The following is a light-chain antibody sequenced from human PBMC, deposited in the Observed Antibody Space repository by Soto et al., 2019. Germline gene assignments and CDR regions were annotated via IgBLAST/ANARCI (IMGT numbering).Light chain of an antibody. Sequence: EIVLTQSPATLSLSPGERATLSCRASQSVSSYLAWYQQKPGQAPRLLIYDASNRATGIPARFSGSGSGTDFTLTISRLEPEDFAVYYCQQYGSSPWTSGQGTKVEIK. CDR3: QQYGSSPWT. V-gene: IGKV3-11*01. CDR2: DAS. J-gene: IGKJ1*01. CDR1: QSVSSY.